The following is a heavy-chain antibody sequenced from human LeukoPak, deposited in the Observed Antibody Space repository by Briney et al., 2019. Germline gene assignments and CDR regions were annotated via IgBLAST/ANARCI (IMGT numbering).Heavy chain of an antibody. D-gene: IGHD3-3*01. V-gene: IGHV4-59*01. CDR3: AGSRFLEWLFDY. Sequence: SETLSLTCTVSGGSISSYYWSWIRQPPGKGLEWIGYIYYSGSTNYNPSLKSRVTISVDTSKNQSSLKLSSVTAADTAVYYCAGSRFLEWLFDYWGQGTLVTVSS. CDR1: GGSISSYY. J-gene: IGHJ4*02. CDR2: IYYSGST.